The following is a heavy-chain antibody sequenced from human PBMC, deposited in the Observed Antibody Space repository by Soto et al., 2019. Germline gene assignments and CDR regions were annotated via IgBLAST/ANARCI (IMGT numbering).Heavy chain of an antibody. CDR2: INAGNGNT. Sequence: QVQLEQSGAEEKKPGASVKVSCKASGYTFTSYAMHWVRQAPGQRLEWMGWINAGNGNTKYSQKFQGRVTITRDTSASTAYMELSSLRSEDTAVYYCARGSGYYYWDDYWGQGTLVTVSS. CDR3: ARGSGYYYWDDY. D-gene: IGHD3-22*01. J-gene: IGHJ4*02. V-gene: IGHV1-3*05. CDR1: GYTFTSYA.